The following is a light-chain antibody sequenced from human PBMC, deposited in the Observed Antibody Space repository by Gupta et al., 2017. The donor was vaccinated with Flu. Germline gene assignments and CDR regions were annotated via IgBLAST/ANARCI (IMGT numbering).Light chain of an antibody. V-gene: IGLV3-19*01. CDR1: SVRSYY. Sequence: SSVLTQAPAVSLALEPTVMITCQGDSVRSYYSSWYQQKPGQAPVLVIYGKNNRPSGIPDRFSGSSSGNTASLTITGAQAEDEADYYCNSRDSSGNHYVFGTGTKVTVL. CDR3: NSRDSSGNHYV. CDR2: GKN. J-gene: IGLJ1*01.